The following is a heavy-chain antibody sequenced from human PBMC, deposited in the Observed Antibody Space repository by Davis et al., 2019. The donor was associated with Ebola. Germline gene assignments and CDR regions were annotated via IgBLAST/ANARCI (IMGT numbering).Heavy chain of an antibody. CDR2: IKQDGSEK. V-gene: IGHV3-7*03. Sequence: PGGSLRLSCAASGFTFSSYSMNWVRQAPGKGLEWVANIKQDGSEKYYVDSVKGRFTISRDNAKNSLYLQMNSLRAEDTAVYYCARDQRYYDFWSGYYDYWGQGTLVTVSS. J-gene: IGHJ4*02. CDR1: GFTFSSYS. CDR3: ARDQRYYDFWSGYYDY. D-gene: IGHD3-3*01.